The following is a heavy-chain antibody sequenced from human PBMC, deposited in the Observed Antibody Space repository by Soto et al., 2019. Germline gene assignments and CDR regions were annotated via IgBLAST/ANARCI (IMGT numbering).Heavy chain of an antibody. CDR1: GYTFTSYD. V-gene: IGHV1-8*01. Sequence: ASVKVSCKASGYTFTSYDINWVRQATGQGLEWMGWMNPNSGNTGYAQKFQGRVTMTRNTSISTAYMELSSLRSEDTAVYYCARGSYCTNGVCRDAFDIWGQGTMDTVSS. D-gene: IGHD2-8*01. CDR3: ARGSYCTNGVCRDAFDI. CDR2: MNPNSGNT. J-gene: IGHJ3*02.